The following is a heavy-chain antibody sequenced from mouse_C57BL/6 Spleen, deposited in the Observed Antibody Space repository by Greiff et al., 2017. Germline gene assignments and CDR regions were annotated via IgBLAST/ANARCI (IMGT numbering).Heavy chain of an antibody. CDR3: ALIYYYGSSYGY. Sequence: QVQLQQSGAELVKPGASVKMSCKASGYTFTSYWITWVKQRPGQGLEWIGDIYPGSGSTNYNEKFKSKATLTVDTSSSTAYMQLSSLTSEDSAVYYCALIYYYGSSYGYWGQGTTLTVSS. J-gene: IGHJ2*01. CDR2: IYPGSGST. CDR1: GYTFTSYW. V-gene: IGHV1-55*01. D-gene: IGHD1-1*01.